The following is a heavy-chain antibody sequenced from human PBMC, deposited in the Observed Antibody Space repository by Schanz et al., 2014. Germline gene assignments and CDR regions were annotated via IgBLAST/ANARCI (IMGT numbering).Heavy chain of an antibody. D-gene: IGHD3-10*01. J-gene: IGHJ6*02. CDR3: ARHRFGVFYYGLDV. CDR1: GYTFTSYG. Sequence: QVLLVQSGAEVKQPGASVKVSCKASGYTFTSYGINWVRQAPGQGLEWMGWISAYNGNTNYAQKLQGRVTMTTDTSTGTAYLELRSLTSDDSAIYYCARHRFGVFYYGLDVWGQGTTILVSS. V-gene: IGHV1-18*01. CDR2: ISAYNGNT.